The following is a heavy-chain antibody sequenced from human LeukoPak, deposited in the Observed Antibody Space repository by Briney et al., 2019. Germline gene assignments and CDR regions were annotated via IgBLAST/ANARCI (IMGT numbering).Heavy chain of an antibody. CDR1: GFTFSDYA. J-gene: IGHJ4*02. D-gene: IGHD3-22*01. Sequence: GGSLRLSCEASGFTFSDYAMSWVRQAPGQGREWFSTISDDGSGTYYADSVKGQFTISRDNSKNTLFLQINSLRAEDSAVYYCATDRERDPSVYYLVGGQGTLITVSS. CDR2: ISDDGSGT. CDR3: ATDRERDPSVYYLV. V-gene: IGHV3-23*01.